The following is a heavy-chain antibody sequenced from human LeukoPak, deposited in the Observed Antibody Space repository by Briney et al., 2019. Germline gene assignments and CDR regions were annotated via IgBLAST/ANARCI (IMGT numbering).Heavy chain of an antibody. Sequence: GASVKVSCKASGGTFSSYAISWVRQAPGQGVEWMGRIIPILGIANYAQKFQGRVTITADKSTSTAYMELSSLRSEDTAVYYCARETPIAVASPYGMDVWGQGTTVTVSS. CDR1: GGTFSSYA. CDR2: IIPILGIA. V-gene: IGHV1-69*04. CDR3: ARETPIAVASPYGMDV. D-gene: IGHD6-19*01. J-gene: IGHJ6*02.